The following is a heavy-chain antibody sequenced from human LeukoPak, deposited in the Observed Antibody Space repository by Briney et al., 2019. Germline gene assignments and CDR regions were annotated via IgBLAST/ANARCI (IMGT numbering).Heavy chain of an antibody. D-gene: IGHD3-16*01. CDR3: ARTAITSVSPYYFDY. Sequence: PGGSLRLSCAASGFTFSSYGMDWVRQAQGKGLEWVAVIWYDGSNKYYADSVKGRFTISRDNSKNTLYLQMNSLRAEDTAVYYCARTAITSVSPYYFDYWGQGTLVTVSS. J-gene: IGHJ4*02. CDR2: IWYDGSNK. CDR1: GFTFSSYG. V-gene: IGHV3-33*01.